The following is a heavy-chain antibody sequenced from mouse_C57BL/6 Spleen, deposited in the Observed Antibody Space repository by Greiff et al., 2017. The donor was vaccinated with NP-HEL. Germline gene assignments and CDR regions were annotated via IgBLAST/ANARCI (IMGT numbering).Heavy chain of an antibody. CDR1: GYTFTSYG. J-gene: IGHJ2*01. V-gene: IGHV1-81*01. CDR2: IYPRSGNT. Sequence: QVQLKESGAELARPGASVKLSCKASGYTFTSYGISWVKQRTGQGLEWIGEIYPRSGNTYYNEKFKGKATLTADKSSSTAYMELRSLTSEDSAVYFCAREEDGTDYWGQGTTLTVSS. D-gene: IGHD1-1*01. CDR3: AREEDGTDY.